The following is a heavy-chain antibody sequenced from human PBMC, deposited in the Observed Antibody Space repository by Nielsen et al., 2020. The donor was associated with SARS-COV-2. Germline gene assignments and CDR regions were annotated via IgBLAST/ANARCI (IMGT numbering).Heavy chain of an antibody. D-gene: IGHD5-18*01. Sequence: GGSLRLSCAASAFTFSTYWMHWVRQAPGKGLVWVSRINSDGSSTSYADSVKGRFTIPRDNAKNTLYLQMNSLRAEDTAVYYCARVAYSYGYVNDWFDPWGQGTLVTVSS. J-gene: IGHJ5*02. CDR2: INSDGSST. V-gene: IGHV3-74*01. CDR1: AFTFSTYW. CDR3: ARVAYSYGYVNDWFDP.